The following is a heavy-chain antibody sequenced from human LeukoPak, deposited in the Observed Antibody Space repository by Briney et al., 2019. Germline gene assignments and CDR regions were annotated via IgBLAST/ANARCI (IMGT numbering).Heavy chain of an antibody. CDR3: ARIHRYCSGGACYVLDN. J-gene: IGHJ4*02. CDR1: GGSITSSGYY. Sequence: PSETLSLTCTVSGGSITSSGYYWGWIRQPPGKGLEWIGYVYYSGSTNYNPSFKSRITISVDTSRNQFSLQLSSVTAADTAVYYCARIHRYCSGGACYVLDNWGQGTLVAVSS. V-gene: IGHV4-61*05. CDR2: VYYSGST. D-gene: IGHD2-15*01.